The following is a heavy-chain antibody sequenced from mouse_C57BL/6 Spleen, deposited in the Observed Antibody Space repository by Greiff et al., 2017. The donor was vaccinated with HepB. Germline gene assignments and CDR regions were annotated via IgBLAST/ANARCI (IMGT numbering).Heavy chain of an antibody. CDR1: GYKFTDYE. Sequence: QVHVKQSGAELVRPGASVTLSCKASGYKFTDYEMHWVKQTPVHGLEWIVAIDPETGGTAYNQKFKGKAILTADKSSSTAYMELRSLTSEDSAVYYCTRSPTVAHFDYWGQGTTLTVSS. CDR2: IDPETGGT. D-gene: IGHD1-1*01. CDR3: TRSPTVAHFDY. J-gene: IGHJ2*01. V-gene: IGHV1-15*01.